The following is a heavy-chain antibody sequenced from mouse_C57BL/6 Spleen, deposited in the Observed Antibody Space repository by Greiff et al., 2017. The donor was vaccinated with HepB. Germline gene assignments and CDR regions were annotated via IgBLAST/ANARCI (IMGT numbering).Heavy chain of an antibody. V-gene: IGHV1-64*01. J-gene: IGHJ3*01. CDR2: IHPNSGST. CDR1: GYTFTSYW. Sequence: QVQLQQPGAELVKPGASVKLSCKASGYTFTSYWMRWVKQRPGQGLEWIGMIHPNSGSTNYNEKFKSKATLTVDKSSSTAYMQLSSLTSEDSAVYYCARNSEDWFAYWGQGTLVTVSA. CDR3: ARNSEDWFAY.